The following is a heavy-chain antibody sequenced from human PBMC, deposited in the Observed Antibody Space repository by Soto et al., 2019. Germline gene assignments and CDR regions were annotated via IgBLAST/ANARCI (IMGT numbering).Heavy chain of an antibody. V-gene: IGHV1-18*01. J-gene: IGHJ5*02. CDR2: ISAYNGNT. D-gene: IGHD3-10*01. CDR3: ARGGITVVRGAQGWFVP. Sequence: QVQLVQSGAEVKKPGASVKVSCKASGYTFTSYGISWVRQAPGQGLEWMGWISAYNGNTNYAQKLQGRVTITTDTSTRTAYMERMSLRSDDTAVYYCARGGITVVRGAQGWFVPWGQGPLVTASS. CDR1: GYTFTSYG.